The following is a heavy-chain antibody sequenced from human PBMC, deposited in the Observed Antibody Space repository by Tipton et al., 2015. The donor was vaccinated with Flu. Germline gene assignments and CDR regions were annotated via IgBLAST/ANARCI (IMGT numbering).Heavy chain of an antibody. Sequence: TLSLTCTVSGGSISSSSHYWGWIRQPPGKGLEWIGSIYHSGSTYYNPSLKSRVTISVDTSKNQFSLKLGSVTAGDTAVYYCARRDCAGGICYSRGYVALDIWGQGTFVTVSS. D-gene: IGHD2-8*02. CDR1: GGSISSSSHY. CDR2: IYHSGST. J-gene: IGHJ3*02. CDR3: ARRDCAGGICYSRGYVALDI. V-gene: IGHV4-39*07.